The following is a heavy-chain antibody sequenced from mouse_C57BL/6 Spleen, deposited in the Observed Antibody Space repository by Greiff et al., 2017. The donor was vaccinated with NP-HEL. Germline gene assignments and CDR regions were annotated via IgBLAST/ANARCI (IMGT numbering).Heavy chain of an antibody. J-gene: IGHJ4*01. D-gene: IGHD2-4*01. Sequence: VKLQQPGTELVKPGASVKLSCKASGYTFTSYWMHWVKQRPGQGLEWIGNINPSNGGTNYNEKFKSKATLTVDKSSSTAYMQLSSLTSEDSAVYYCARALYDYDGPYAMDYWGQGTSVTVSS. CDR3: ARALYDYDGPYAMDY. V-gene: IGHV1-53*01. CDR2: INPSNGGT. CDR1: GYTFTSYW.